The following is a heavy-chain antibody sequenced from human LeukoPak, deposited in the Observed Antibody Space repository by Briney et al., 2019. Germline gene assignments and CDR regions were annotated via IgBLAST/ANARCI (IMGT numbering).Heavy chain of an antibody. CDR3: AKSGSYDFWSGYYIDY. CDR2: ISGAGGST. D-gene: IGHD3-3*01. J-gene: IGHJ4*02. CDR1: GFHFIDYA. V-gene: IGHV3-23*01. Sequence: GGSLRLSCAASGFHFIDYAMSWVRRAPGKGLEWVSGISGAGGSTYYADSLKGRFTISRDNSKNTLYLQMNSLRVEDTAVYYCAKSGSYDFWSGYYIDYWGQGTLVTVSS.